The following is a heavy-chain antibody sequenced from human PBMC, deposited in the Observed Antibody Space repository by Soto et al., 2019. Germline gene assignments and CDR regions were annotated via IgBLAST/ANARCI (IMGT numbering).Heavy chain of an antibody. D-gene: IGHD3-16*01. CDR3: ARRPGGDYDSPHYYMDV. CDR2: IYYSGST. J-gene: IGHJ6*03. Sequence: PSETLSLTCTVSGGSISSYYWSWIRQPPGKGLEWIGYIYYSGSTNYNPSLKSRVTISVDTSKNQFSLKLSSVTAADTAVYYCARRPGGDYDSPHYYMDVWGKGTTVTVFS. CDR1: GGSISSYY. V-gene: IGHV4-59*08.